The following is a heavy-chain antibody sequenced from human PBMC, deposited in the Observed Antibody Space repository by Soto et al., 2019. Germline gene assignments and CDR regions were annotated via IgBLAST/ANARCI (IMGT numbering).Heavy chain of an antibody. CDR1: GFTFSSYW. CDR2: MNRDGTTI. J-gene: IGHJ5*02. D-gene: IGHD4-17*01. CDR3: SRVAYGDWVAFCS. Sequence: EVQLEESGGGSVQPGGSLRLSCAASGFTFSSYWMHWVRQAPGKGLEWVSRMNRDGTTITYADSVKGRFTIARDNAKNTADLQTNSLGAEDTGVYYWSRVAYGDWVAFCSSGQVPLVYVSA. V-gene: IGHV3-74*01.